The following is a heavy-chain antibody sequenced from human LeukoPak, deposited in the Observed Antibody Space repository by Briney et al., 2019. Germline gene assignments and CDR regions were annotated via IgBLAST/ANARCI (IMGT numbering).Heavy chain of an antibody. CDR3: ATTTEGGWRFYYYYYMDV. CDR1: GGTFSSYA. J-gene: IGHJ6*03. V-gene: IGHV1-69*05. D-gene: IGHD6-19*01. CDR2: IIPIFGTA. Sequence: SVKVSCKASGGTFSSYAISWVRQAPGQGLEWMGGIIPIFGTASYAQKFQGRVTITTDESTSTAYMELSSLRSEDTAVYYCATTTEGGWRFYYYYYMDVWGKGTTVTVSS.